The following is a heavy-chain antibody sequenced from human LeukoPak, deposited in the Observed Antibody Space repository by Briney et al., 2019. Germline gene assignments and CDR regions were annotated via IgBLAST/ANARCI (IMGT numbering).Heavy chain of an antibody. CDR2: MNPNSGNT. CDR1: GYTFISYD. CDR3: ARKVPNDSSGYYYRGQFDP. Sequence: ASVKVSCKASGYTFISYDINWVRQATGQGLEWMGWMNPNSGNTGYAQKFQGRVTMTRNTSISTAYMELSSLRSEDTAVYYCARKVPNDSSGYYYRGQFDPWGQGTLVTVSS. J-gene: IGHJ5*02. D-gene: IGHD3-22*01. V-gene: IGHV1-8*01.